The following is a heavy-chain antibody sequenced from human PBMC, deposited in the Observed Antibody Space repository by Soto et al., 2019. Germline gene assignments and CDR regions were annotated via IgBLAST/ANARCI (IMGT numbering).Heavy chain of an antibody. V-gene: IGHV1-18*01. J-gene: IGHJ4*02. Sequence: ASVKVSCKASGYTFTNYGISWVRQAPGQGLEWMGWISAYNGNADSAQNLQDRATMTADASTTIAYMELRSLTSDDTSVYYCARVGTYCTGVSCFDQWGQGTQVTVSS. CDR2: ISAYNGNA. D-gene: IGHD2-8*02. CDR1: GYTFTNYG. CDR3: ARVGTYCTGVSCFDQ.